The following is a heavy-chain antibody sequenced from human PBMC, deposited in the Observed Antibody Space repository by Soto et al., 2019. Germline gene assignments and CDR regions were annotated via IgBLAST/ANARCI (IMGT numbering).Heavy chain of an antibody. CDR3: ASSYCLSTSCPPYYGMDV. Sequence: QVQLVQSGAEEKKPGASVKVSCKASGYTFTSYAMHWVRQAPGQRLEWMGWINAGNGNTKYSQKFQGRVTITRDTSERPAYMELSSLRSEDTAVYYCASSYCLSTSCPPYYGMDVWGQGTTVTVSS. CDR2: INAGNGNT. V-gene: IGHV1-3*05. CDR1: GYTFTSYA. D-gene: IGHD2-2*01. J-gene: IGHJ6*02.